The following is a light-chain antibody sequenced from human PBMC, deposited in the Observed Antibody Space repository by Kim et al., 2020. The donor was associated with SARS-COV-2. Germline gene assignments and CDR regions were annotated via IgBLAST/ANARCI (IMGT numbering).Light chain of an antibody. Sequence: VSPEQTGSITCSGHKLGNKYVSWYHQKPGQSPVLVIYQDTKRPSGIPERFSGSNSGNTATLTISGTQTMDEGDYYCQAWDSSTNVVFGGGTQLTVL. CDR3: QAWDSSTNVV. CDR1: KLGNKY. J-gene: IGLJ3*02. V-gene: IGLV3-1*01. CDR2: QDT.